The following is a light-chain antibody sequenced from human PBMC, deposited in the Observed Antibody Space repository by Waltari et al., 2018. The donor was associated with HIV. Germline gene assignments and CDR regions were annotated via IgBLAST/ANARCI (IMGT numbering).Light chain of an antibody. CDR2: ADD. Sequence: QSVLTQPPSVSGAPGQRVTISCTGSSSNIGAGYDVHWFQQLPGTAPKLLIYADDNRPSWVPDRFSVSRSGTSASLAITGLQAEDEADYYCQSYDSSLSGSFVFGTGTKVTVL. CDR1: SSNIGAGYD. CDR3: QSYDSSLSGSFV. J-gene: IGLJ1*01. V-gene: IGLV1-40*01.